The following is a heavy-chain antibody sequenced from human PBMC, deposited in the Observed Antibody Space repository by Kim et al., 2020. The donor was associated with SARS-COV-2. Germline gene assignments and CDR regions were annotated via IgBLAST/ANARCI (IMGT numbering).Heavy chain of an antibody. V-gene: IGHV4-59*01. CDR2: T. CDR3: ARDPQLAYFDY. J-gene: IGHJ4*02. D-gene: IGHD6-13*01. Sequence: TNYNPSLKSRVTISVDTSKNQFSLKLSSVTAADTAVYYCARDPQLAYFDYWGQGTLVTVSS.